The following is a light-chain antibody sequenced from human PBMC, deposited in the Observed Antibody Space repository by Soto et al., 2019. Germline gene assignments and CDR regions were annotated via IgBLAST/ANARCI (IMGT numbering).Light chain of an antibody. J-gene: IGLJ1*01. CDR3: CSYAGSYTFV. V-gene: IGLV2-11*01. CDR2: DVS. Sequence: LTQPPSASGSPGQSVAISCTGTSSDVGGYNYVSWYQQHPGKAPKLMIYDVSKRPSGVPDRFSGSKSDNTASLTISGLQAEDEADYYCCSYAGSYTFVFGIGTKVTVL. CDR1: SSDVGGYNY.